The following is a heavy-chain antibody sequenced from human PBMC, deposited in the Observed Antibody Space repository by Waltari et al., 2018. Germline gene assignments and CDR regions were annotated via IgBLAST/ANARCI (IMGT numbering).Heavy chain of an antibody. CDR2: IRQYGNEM. V-gene: IGHV3-7*01. J-gene: IGHJ4*02. D-gene: IGHD5-18*01. CDR1: GFIFTHYL. CDR3: AREARDTPMGPLFDY. Sequence: EVQLLESGGGLAQPGGSLSLSCTASGFIFTHYLMSWVRQAPGKGLEWVANIRQYGNEMHYVDSVKGRFTISRDNARNSLYLQMDSLRGDDTAVYYCAREARDTPMGPLFDYWGQGALVSVSS.